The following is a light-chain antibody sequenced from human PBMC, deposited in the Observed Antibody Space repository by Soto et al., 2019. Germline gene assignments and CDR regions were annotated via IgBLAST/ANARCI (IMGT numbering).Light chain of an antibody. CDR3: QQYNIWPPLFT. CDR2: GAS. CDR1: QSIAPN. J-gene: IGKJ3*01. Sequence: EIVMKQSTAILSLSPGGTATLSCRASQSIAPNLAWYQQRPGQAPRLLIYGASTRATDVPDRFSGSVSGTEFILSITTLQSVDFAVYNCQQYNIWPPLFTFGPGTKLDLK. V-gene: IGKV3D-15*01.